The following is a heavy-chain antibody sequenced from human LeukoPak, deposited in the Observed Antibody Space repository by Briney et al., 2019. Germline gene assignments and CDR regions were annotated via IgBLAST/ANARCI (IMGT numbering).Heavy chain of an antibody. CDR2: ISSSSSTI. V-gene: IGHV3-48*01. CDR3: ARDLLLWFGELYGSDWFDP. CDR1: GFTFSSYS. D-gene: IGHD3-10*01. Sequence: PGGSLRLSCAASGFTFSSYSMNWVRQAPGKGLEWVSYISSSSSTIYYADSVKGRFTISRDNAKNSLYLQMNSLRAEDTAVYYCARDLLLWFGELYGSDWFDPWGQGTLVTVSS. J-gene: IGHJ5*02.